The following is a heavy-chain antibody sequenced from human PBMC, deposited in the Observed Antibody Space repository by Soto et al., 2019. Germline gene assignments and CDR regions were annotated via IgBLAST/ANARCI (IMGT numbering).Heavy chain of an antibody. CDR3: ARDPGQDEAMDY. CDR1: GFSFSNFG. J-gene: IGHJ4*02. Sequence: QVQVVESGGGVVQPGRSLRLSCAASGFSFSNFGMHLVRQAPGKGLEWVAVIWHDGKNKYYADSAEGRFTISRDNSRNTLYLQMNSLRAEDTAVYYCARDPGQDEAMDYWGQVTLVTVSS. CDR2: IWHDGKNK. V-gene: IGHV3-33*02.